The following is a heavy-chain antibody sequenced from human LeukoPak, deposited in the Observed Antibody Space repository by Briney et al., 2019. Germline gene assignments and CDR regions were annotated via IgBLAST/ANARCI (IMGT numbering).Heavy chain of an antibody. CDR2: ISAYNGNT. CDR3: ARARRGGTLGY. Sequence: AASVTVSCKDSGYTFTSYGISWVGQAPGQGREWMGWISAYNGNTNYTQKLQGRVTITTDKTTSRAYMELRSLRSDGTAVYYCARARRGGTLGYWGQGTLVTVSS. D-gene: IGHD2-15*01. V-gene: IGHV1-18*01. J-gene: IGHJ4*02. CDR1: GYTFTSYG.